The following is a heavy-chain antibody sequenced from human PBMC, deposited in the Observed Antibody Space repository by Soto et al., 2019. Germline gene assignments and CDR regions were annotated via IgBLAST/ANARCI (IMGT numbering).Heavy chain of an antibody. CDR2: IYYSGST. J-gene: IGHJ5*02. CDR3: ARDWWLQNIGWFVP. Sequence: PSETLSLTCTVSGGSINSRSYYWGWIRQPPGKGLEWIGYIYYSGSTNYNPSLKSRVTISVDTSKNQFSLKLSSVTAADTAVYYCARDWWLQNIGWFVPWGQGTLVTVSS. D-gene: IGHD5-12*01. V-gene: IGHV4-61*05. CDR1: GGSINSRSYY.